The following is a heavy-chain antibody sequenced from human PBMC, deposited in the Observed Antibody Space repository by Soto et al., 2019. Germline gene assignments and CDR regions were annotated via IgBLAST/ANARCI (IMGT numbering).Heavy chain of an antibody. CDR3: ARHKTVADYDILTGYYIDAFDI. CDR2: IYYSGST. J-gene: IGHJ3*02. CDR1: GGSISSYY. D-gene: IGHD3-9*01. V-gene: IGHV4-59*08. Sequence: SETLSLTCTVSGGSISSYYWSWIWQPPGKGLEWIGYIYYSGSTNYNPSLKSRVTISVDTSKNQFSLKLSSVTAADTAVYYCARHKTVADYDILTGYYIDAFDIWGQGTMVTVSS.